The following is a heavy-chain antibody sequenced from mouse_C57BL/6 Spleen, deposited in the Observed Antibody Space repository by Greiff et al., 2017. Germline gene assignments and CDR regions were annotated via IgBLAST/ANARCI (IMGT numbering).Heavy chain of an antibody. CDR3: ARQGDYGNYGVYFDY. J-gene: IGHJ2*01. Sequence: EVQVVESGGGLVQPGGSLKLSCAASGFTFSDYYMYWVRQTPEKRLEWVAYISNGGGSTYYPDTVKGRFTISRDNAKNTLYLQMSRLKSEDTAMYYCARQGDYGNYGVYFDYWGQGTTLTVSS. V-gene: IGHV5-12*01. D-gene: IGHD2-1*01. CDR2: ISNGGGST. CDR1: GFTFSDYY.